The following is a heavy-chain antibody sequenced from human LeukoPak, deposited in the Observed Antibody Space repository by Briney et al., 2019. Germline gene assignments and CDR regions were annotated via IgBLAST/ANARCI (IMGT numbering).Heavy chain of an antibody. CDR3: ARDERYYSSGYPFDY. J-gene: IGHJ4*02. CDR2: ISGYNGYT. CDR1: GYTFTSYG. Sequence: ASVKVSCKASGYTFTSYGVSWVRQAPGQGLEWMGWISGYNGYTKYAQKVQGRVTMTTDTSTSTAYMELRSLRSDDTAVYYCARDERYYSSGYPFDYWGQGTLVTVSS. V-gene: IGHV1-18*01. D-gene: IGHD3-22*01.